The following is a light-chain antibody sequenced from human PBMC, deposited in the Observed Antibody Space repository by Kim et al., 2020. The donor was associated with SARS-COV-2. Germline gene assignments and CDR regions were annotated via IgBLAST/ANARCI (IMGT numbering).Light chain of an antibody. J-gene: IGLJ2*01. CDR2: DNN. Sequence: QEVTICTSSSHSISGNNDVPWYQQLPGTAPKLLIYDNNKRPSGIPDRFSGSKSGTSATLGITGLQTGDEADYYCGTWDSSLSAVVFGGGTQLTVL. CDR1: HSISGNND. CDR3: GTWDSSLSAVV. V-gene: IGLV1-51*01.